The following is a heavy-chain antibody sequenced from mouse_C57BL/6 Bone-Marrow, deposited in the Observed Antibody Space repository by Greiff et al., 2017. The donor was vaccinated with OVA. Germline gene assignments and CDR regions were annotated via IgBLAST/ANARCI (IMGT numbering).Heavy chain of an antibody. Sequence: VQLQQSGAELVRPGASVKLSCTASGFNIKDDYMHWVKQRPEQGLEWIGWIDPENGDTEYASKFQGKATITADTSSNTAYLQLSSLTSEDTAVYYCTSYYPSWFAYWGQGTLVTVSA. J-gene: IGHJ3*01. D-gene: IGHD1-1*01. CDR2: IDPENGDT. CDR3: TSYYPSWFAY. CDR1: GFNIKDDY. V-gene: IGHV14-4*01.